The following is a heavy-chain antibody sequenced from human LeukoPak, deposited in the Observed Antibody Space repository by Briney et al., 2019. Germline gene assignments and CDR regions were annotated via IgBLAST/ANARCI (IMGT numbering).Heavy chain of an antibody. J-gene: IGHJ6*03. Sequence: PSETLSLTCAVYGGPFSGYYWSRIRQPPGKGLERIGEIKHSGSTNYNPAPKHRATISLDTSNNQFSLNPGSLSAAYTHGYYCRRGTICGSRYMDVWGKRTTVPVSS. CDR3: RRGTICGSRYMDV. V-gene: IGHV4-34*01. CDR2: IKHSGST. D-gene: IGHD3-3*01. CDR1: GGPFSGYY.